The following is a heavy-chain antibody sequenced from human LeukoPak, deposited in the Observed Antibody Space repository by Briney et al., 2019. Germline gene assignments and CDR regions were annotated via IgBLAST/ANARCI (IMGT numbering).Heavy chain of an antibody. D-gene: IGHD4-17*01. CDR2: INSDGSST. Sequence: QAGGSLRLSCAASGFTFSSYAMSWVRQVPGKGLVWVSRINSDGSSTIYADSVKGRFTISRDNSQNTMYLQMNSLRVEDTAVYYCARENDYALDYWGQGTLVTVSS. CDR3: ARENDYALDY. J-gene: IGHJ4*02. V-gene: IGHV3-74*01. CDR1: GFTFSSYA.